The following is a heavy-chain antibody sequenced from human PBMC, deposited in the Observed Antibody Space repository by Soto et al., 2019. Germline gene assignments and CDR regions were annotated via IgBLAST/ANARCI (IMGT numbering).Heavy chain of an antibody. J-gene: IGHJ4*02. CDR3: ARGTNYYDSSVYYGY. CDR1: GFTFSSYS. CDR2: ISSSSTYI. Sequence: EVQLVESGGGLVKPGGSLRLSCAASGFTFSSYSMNWVRQAPGKGLQWVSSISSSSTYIYYADSVKGRFTISRDNAKNSLYLQMNSLRAEDTAVYYCARGTNYYDSSVYYGYWGQVTLVTVSS. V-gene: IGHV3-21*01. D-gene: IGHD3-22*01.